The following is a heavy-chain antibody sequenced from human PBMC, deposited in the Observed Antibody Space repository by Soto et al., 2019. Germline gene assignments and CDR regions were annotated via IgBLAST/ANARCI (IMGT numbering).Heavy chain of an antibody. Sequence: GASVKVSCKASGYTFASYGISWVRQAPGRGLEWMGWISAYNGNTNYAQKLQGRVTMTTDTSTSTAYMELRSLRSDDTAVYYCARFGTAMVTSYYYYMDVWGKGTTVTVSS. CDR2: ISAYNGNT. CDR1: GYTFASYG. D-gene: IGHD5-18*01. V-gene: IGHV1-18*01. CDR3: ARFGTAMVTSYYYYMDV. J-gene: IGHJ6*03.